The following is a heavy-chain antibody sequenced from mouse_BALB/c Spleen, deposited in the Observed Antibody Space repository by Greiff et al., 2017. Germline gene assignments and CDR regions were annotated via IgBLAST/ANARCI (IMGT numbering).Heavy chain of an antibody. CDR1: GFTFSSYG. V-gene: IGHV5-6*02. CDR2: ISSGGSYT. CDR3: ASESLFYGSRYYYAMDY. D-gene: IGHD1-1*01. Sequence: DVMLVESGGDLVKPGGSLKLSCAASGFTFSSYGMSWVRQTPDKRLEWVATISSGGSYTYYPDSVKGRFTISRDNAKNTLYLQMSSLKSEDTAMYYCASESLFYGSRYYYAMDYWGQGTSVTVSS. J-gene: IGHJ4*01.